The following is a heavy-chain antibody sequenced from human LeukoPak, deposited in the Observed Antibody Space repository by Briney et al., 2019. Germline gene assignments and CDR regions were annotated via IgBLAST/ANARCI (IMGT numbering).Heavy chain of an antibody. D-gene: IGHD2-2*01. J-gene: IGHJ5*02. CDR1: GGSISSGGYY. CDR3: AREIGYCSGTSCSWSNWFDP. Sequence: SETLSLTCTVSGGSISSGGYYWSWIRQHPGKGLEWIGYIYYSGSTYYNPSLKSRVTISVDTSKNQFSLKLSSVTAADTAVYYCAREIGYCSGTSCSWSNWFDPWGQGTLVTVSS. V-gene: IGHV4-31*03. CDR2: IYYSGST.